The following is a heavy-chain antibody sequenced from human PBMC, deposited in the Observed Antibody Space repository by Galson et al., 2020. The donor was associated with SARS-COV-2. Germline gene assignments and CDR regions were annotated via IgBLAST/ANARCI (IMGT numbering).Heavy chain of an antibody. D-gene: IGHD1-26*01. V-gene: IGHV3-30*04. CDR3: ARVGSGSYYGPFDY. CDR1: GFTFSSYA. J-gene: IGHJ4*02. Sequence: SCAASGFTFSSYAMHWVRQAPGKGLEWVAVISYDGSNKYYADSVKGRFTISRDNSKNTLYLQMNSLRAEDTAVYYCARVGSGSYYGPFDYWGQGTLVTVSS. CDR2: ISYDGSNK.